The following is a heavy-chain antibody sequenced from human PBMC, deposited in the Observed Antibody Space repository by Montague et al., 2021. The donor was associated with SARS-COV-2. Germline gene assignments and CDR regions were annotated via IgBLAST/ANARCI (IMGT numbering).Heavy chain of an antibody. J-gene: IGHJ4*02. D-gene: IGHD3-16*01. CDR3: ASDAYKAAWYFDL. CDR1: GFALGGHS. CDR2: ISHDGTIE. Sequence: SLRLSCAASGFALGGHSVHWVRQAPGRGLVWLGYISHDGTIEDYADPAKGRFTISRDNAENTVYLQMNSLRVADTAVYYCASDAYKAAWYFDLWGRGTLVTVSS. V-gene: IGHV3-30*03.